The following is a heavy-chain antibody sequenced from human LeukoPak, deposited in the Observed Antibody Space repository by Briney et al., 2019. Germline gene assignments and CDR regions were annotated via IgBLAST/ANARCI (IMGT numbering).Heavy chain of an antibody. D-gene: IGHD7-27*01. J-gene: IGHJ4*02. CDR2: IYYSGST. Sequence: PSETLSLTCTVSGGSISSYYWSWIRQPPGKGLEWIGYIYYSGSTNYNPSLKSRVTISVDTSKNQFSLKLSSVTAADTAVYHCARVDGTGGHFDYWGQGTLVTVSS. CDR3: ARVDGTGGHFDY. V-gene: IGHV4-59*01. CDR1: GGSISSYY.